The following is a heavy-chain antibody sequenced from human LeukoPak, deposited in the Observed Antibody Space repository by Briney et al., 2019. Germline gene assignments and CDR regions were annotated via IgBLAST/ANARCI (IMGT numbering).Heavy chain of an antibody. CDR2: INPNSGGT. V-gene: IGHV1-2*02. CDR3: ARLASLYDSSGYYWGDY. J-gene: IGHJ4*02. Sequence: GASVKVSCKASGYTFTGYYMHWVRQDPGQGLEWMGWINPNSGGTNYAQKFQGRVTMTRDTSISTAYMELSRLRSDDTAVYYCARLASLYDSSGYYWGDYWGQGTLVTVSS. CDR1: GYTFTGYY. D-gene: IGHD3-22*01.